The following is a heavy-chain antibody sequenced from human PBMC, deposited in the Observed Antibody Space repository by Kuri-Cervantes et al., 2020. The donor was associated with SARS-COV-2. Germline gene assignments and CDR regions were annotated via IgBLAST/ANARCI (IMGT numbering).Heavy chain of an antibody. CDR3: ARDPGFTYYYGSGSYPTHAFDI. Sequence: GESLKISCAASGFTFSSYEMNWVRQAPGKGLEWVSYISSSGSTIYYADSVKGRFTISRDNAKNSLYLQMNSLRAEDTAVYYCARDPGFTYYYGSGSYPTHAFDIWGRGTMVTVSS. CDR2: ISSSGSTI. CDR1: GFTFSSYE. D-gene: IGHD3-10*01. J-gene: IGHJ3*02. V-gene: IGHV3-48*03.